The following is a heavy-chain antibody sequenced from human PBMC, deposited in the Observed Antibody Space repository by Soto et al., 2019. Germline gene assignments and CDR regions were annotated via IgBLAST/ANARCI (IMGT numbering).Heavy chain of an antibody. CDR2: IYYSGST. D-gene: IGHD3-22*01. Sequence: PPAKGLEWIGYIYYSGSTNYTPSLKSRVTISVDTSKNQFSLKLTSVTAADTAVYFCARGLYYYDCSGFFKWFDPWGQGTLVTVS. V-gene: IGHV4-59*01. J-gene: IGHJ5*02. CDR3: ARGLYYYDCSGFFKWFDP.